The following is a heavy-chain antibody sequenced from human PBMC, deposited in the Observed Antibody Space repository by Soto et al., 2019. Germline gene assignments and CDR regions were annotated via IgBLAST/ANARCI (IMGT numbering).Heavy chain of an antibody. Sequence: KPLETLSLTCTVSFGSISGSYWSWIRQSPGGGLEWMGYIYSSGTTKYNPSLKSRVTLSLDTSKNQFSLKLTSVTAADTAVYFCARDQQFCTGNSCYADNWFDPWGQGTLVT. D-gene: IGHD5-12*01. V-gene: IGHV4-59*01. CDR2: IYSSGTT. CDR3: ARDQQFCTGNSCYADNWFDP. J-gene: IGHJ5*02. CDR1: FGSISGSY.